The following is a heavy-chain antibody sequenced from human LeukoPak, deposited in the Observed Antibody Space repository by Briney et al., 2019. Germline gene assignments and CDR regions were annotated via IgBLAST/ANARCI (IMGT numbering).Heavy chain of an antibody. CDR1: GFTFSSYW. V-gene: IGHV3-7*05. Sequence: GGSLRLSCAASGFTFSSYWMTWVRQAPGKGLEWVAKIKQDGSEKYYVGSVKGRFTISRDNAKNSLYLQMNSLGAEDTAVYYCARRGTSSSWAHFDYWGQGTLVTVSS. CDR2: IKQDGSEK. CDR3: ARRGTSSSWAHFDY. J-gene: IGHJ4*02. D-gene: IGHD6-13*01.